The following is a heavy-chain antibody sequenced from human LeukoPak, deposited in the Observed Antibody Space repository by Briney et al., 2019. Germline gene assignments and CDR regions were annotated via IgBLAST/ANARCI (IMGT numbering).Heavy chain of an antibody. V-gene: IGHV1-2*02. J-gene: IGHJ5*02. CDR1: GYTFTGYY. CDR3: ARVCIAAADNNWFDP. Sequence: ASVKVSCKASGYTFTGYYMHWVRQAPGQGLEWMGWINPNSGGTNYAQKFQGRVTMTRDTSISTAYMELGRLRSDDTAVYYCARVCIAAADNNWFDPWGQGTLVTVSS. D-gene: IGHD6-13*01. CDR2: INPNSGGT.